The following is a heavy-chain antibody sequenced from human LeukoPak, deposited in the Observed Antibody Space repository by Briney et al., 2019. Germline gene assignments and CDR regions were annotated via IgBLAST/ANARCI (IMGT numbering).Heavy chain of an antibody. V-gene: IGHV3-7*01. CDR1: GFTFSNYW. Sequence: GGSLRLSCAASGFTFSNYWMSWVRQAPGKGLEWMAHINQDGSEEHYMDSVKARFIISRDNAKNSLSLQMDSLRAEDTAVYYCVRDGGVSGYDLLDYWGQGTLVTVSS. CDR3: VRDGGVSGYDLLDY. J-gene: IGHJ4*02. D-gene: IGHD5-12*01. CDR2: INQDGSEE.